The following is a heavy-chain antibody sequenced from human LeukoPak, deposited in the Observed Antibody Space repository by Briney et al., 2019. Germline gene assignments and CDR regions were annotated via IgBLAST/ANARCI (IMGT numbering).Heavy chain of an antibody. CDR2: IYYSGST. CDR3: ARGFYSYGSVLHDY. V-gene: IGHV4-59*01. J-gene: IGHJ4*02. Sequence: SETLSLTCTVSGASISGYYWSWIRQPPGEGLEWIGYIYYSGSTNYNPSLKSRVTISIDTSKNQFSLKLSSVTAADTAIYYCARGFYSYGSVLHDYWGQGTLVTVSS. CDR1: GASISGYY. D-gene: IGHD3-10*01.